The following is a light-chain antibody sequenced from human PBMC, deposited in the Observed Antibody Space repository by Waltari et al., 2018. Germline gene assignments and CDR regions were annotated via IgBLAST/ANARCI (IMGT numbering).Light chain of an antibody. V-gene: IGLV10-54*01. J-gene: IGLJ3*02. Sequence: QAGLTQPPSVSRGLRQTATLTCTGNSNNVRNQGAAWLQQHQGHPPKLLSYGNNNRPPGISGRFSASRSGTTASLTITGLQPEDEADYYCSAWDSSLSAWVFGGGTKLTVL. CDR2: GNN. CDR1: SNNVRNQG. CDR3: SAWDSSLSAWV.